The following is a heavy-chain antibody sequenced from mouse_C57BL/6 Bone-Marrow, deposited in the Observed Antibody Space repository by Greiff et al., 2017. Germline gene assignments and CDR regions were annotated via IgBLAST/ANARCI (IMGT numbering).Heavy chain of an antibody. CDR1: GYTFTSYG. Sequence: QVQLQQPGAELARPGASVKLSCKASGYTFTSYGISWVKQRTGPGLEWIGEIYPRSGNTYYNEKFKGKATLTADKSSSTAYMEIRSLTSEDSAFYFCARRGWLLREAYWGQGTLVTVSA. J-gene: IGHJ3*01. CDR2: IYPRSGNT. V-gene: IGHV1-81*01. CDR3: ARRGWLLREAY. D-gene: IGHD2-3*01.